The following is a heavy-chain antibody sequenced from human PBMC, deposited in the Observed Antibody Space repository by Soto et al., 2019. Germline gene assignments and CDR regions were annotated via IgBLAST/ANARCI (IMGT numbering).Heavy chain of an antibody. CDR2: IYYSGST. V-gene: IGHV4-59*01. CDR1: GGSISSYY. J-gene: IGHJ6*02. CDR3: GRDPTVAGYYYGMDV. Sequence: SETLSLTCTVSGGSISSYYWSWIRQPPGKGLEWIGYIYYSGSTNYNPSLKSRVTISVDTSKNQFSLKLSSVTAADTAVYYCGRDPTVAGYYYGMDVWGQGTTVTVSS. D-gene: IGHD6-19*01.